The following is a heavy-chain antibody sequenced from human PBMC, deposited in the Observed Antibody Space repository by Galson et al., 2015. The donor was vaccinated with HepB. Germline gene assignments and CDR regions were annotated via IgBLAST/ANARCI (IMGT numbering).Heavy chain of an antibody. CDR2: ISSSSSTI. V-gene: IGHV3-48*01. CDR1: GFTFSSYS. CDR3: ARVGVTTGPFWYFDL. Sequence: SLRLSCAASGFTFSSYSMNWVRQAPGKGLEWVSYISSSSSTIYYADSVKGRFTISRDNAKNSLYLQMNSLRAEDTAVYYCARVGVTTGPFWYFDLWGRGTLVTVSS. D-gene: IGHD4-11*01. J-gene: IGHJ2*01.